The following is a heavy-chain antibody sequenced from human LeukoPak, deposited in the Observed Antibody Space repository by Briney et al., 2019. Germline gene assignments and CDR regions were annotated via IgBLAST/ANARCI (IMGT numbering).Heavy chain of an antibody. Sequence: GGSLRLSCAASGFSLSNYGMHWVRQARGKGLEWVAALLYDGNTKHYADSVKGRFTISRDISKNTFYLQMNSLTAEDTAVYYCARDHRPEIQYYYMDVWGKGTTVALS. V-gene: IGHV3-33*01. CDR3: ARDHRPEIQYYYMDV. J-gene: IGHJ6*03. CDR1: GFSLSNYG. CDR2: LLYDGNTK. D-gene: IGHD1-14*01.